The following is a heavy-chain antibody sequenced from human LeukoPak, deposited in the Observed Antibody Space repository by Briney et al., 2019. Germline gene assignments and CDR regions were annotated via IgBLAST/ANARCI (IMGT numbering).Heavy chain of an antibody. D-gene: IGHD3-3*01. Sequence: GGSLRLSCAASGFTFSSYGMHWVRQAPGKGLEWVSVIYSGGSTYYADSVKGRFTISRDNSKNTLYLQMNSLRAEDTAVYYCVRGSGYYYYYYYMDVWGKGTTVTVSS. CDR3: VRGSGYYYYYYYMDV. J-gene: IGHJ6*03. CDR1: GFTFSSYG. CDR2: IYSGGST. V-gene: IGHV3-NL1*01.